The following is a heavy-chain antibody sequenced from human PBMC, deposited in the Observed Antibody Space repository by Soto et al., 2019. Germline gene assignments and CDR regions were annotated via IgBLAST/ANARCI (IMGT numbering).Heavy chain of an antibody. J-gene: IGHJ6*03. CDR2: IYYSGST. Sequence: SETLSLTCTVSGGSISSSSYYWGWIRQPPGKGLEWIGSIYYSGSTYYNPSLKSRVTISVDTSKNQFSLKLSSVTAADTAVYYCARSYYGSGSYQSNPYYMDVWGKGTTVTVSS. D-gene: IGHD3-10*01. CDR1: GGSISSSSYY. V-gene: IGHV4-39*01. CDR3: ARSYYGSGSYQSNPYYMDV.